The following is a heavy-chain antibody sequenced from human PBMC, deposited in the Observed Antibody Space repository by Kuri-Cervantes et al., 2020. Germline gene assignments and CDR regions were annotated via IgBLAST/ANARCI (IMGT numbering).Heavy chain of an antibody. V-gene: IGHV4-31*11. CDR3: ARERSPRGLMVYANRNWFDP. J-gene: IGHJ5*02. D-gene: IGHD2-8*01. CDR2: IFYRGSTST. CDR1: GVSISGGSFY. Sequence: SETLSLTCAVSGVSISGGSFYWTWIRQRPGKGLEWLGYIFYRGSTSTYYNPSLKSRLTISVDTSKNQFSLRLSSVTAADTAVYYCARERSPRGLMVYANRNWFDPWGHGNQINGAS.